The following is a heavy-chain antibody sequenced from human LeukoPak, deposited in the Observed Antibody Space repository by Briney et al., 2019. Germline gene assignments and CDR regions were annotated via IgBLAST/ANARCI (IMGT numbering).Heavy chain of an antibody. CDR2: ISSSGSFI. V-gene: IGHV3-21*01. J-gene: IGHJ3*02. CDR3: ARDLRYCSSASCSENGAFDI. D-gene: IGHD2-2*01. Sequence: GGSLRLSCVVSGIPFSDFYMNWIRQAPGEGLEWVSSISSSGSFIYYADSVKGRFTISRDNARNSLFLQMNSLRAEDTAVYYCARDLRYCSSASCSENGAFDIWGQGTMVTVSS. CDR1: GIPFSDFY.